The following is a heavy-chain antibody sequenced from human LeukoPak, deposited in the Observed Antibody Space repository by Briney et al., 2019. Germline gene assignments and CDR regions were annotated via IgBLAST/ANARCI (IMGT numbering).Heavy chain of an antibody. V-gene: IGHV4-59*01. CDR3: ARAADGYYRSGKEWHYMDV. Sequence: SETLSLTCTVSGGSISSYYWSWIRQPPGKGLEWIGYIYYSGSTNYNPSLKSRVTISVDTSKNQFSLELSSVTAADTAVYYCARAADGYYRSGKEWHYMDVRGKGTTVTVSS. CDR2: IYYSGST. D-gene: IGHD3-10*01. CDR1: GGSISSYY. J-gene: IGHJ6*03.